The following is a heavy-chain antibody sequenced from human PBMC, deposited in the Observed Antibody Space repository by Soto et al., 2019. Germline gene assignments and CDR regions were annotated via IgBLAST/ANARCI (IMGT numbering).Heavy chain of an antibody. J-gene: IGHJ4*02. D-gene: IGHD2-15*01. CDR1: GGTFSSYA. Sequence: QVQLVQSGAEVKKPGSSVKVSCKASGGTFSSYAISWVRQAPGQGLEWMGGIIPIFGTANYAQKFQGRVTITADESTSTAYMELSSLRSEDTVVYYCARESLGYCSGGSCYDSFDYWGQGTLVTVSS. CDR3: ARESLGYCSGGSCYDSFDY. CDR2: IIPIFGTA. V-gene: IGHV1-69*01.